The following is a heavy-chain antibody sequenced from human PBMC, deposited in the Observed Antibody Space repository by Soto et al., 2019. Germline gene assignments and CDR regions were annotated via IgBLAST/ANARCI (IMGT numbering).Heavy chain of an antibody. CDR1: GGSISSSNW. Sequence: QVQLQESGPGLVKPSGTLSLTCAVSGGSISSSNWWSWVRQPPGKGLEWIGEIYHSGSTNYNPSLKRRVTIVVGTCKNTFSLKVRSVTAADTAVYYCASATPSSLAGYSGVFMDVWGQGTTVTVSS. D-gene: IGHD6-25*01. J-gene: IGHJ6*02. CDR3: ASATPSSLAGYSGVFMDV. CDR2: IYHSGST. V-gene: IGHV4-4*02.